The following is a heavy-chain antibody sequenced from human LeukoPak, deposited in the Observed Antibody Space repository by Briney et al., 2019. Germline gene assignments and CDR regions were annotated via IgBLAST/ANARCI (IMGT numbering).Heavy chain of an antibody. J-gene: IGHJ4*02. CDR3: ARDSNGDYTFDY. CDR2: IYYSGST. D-gene: IGHD4-17*01. Sequence: PSETLSLTCTVSGGSISSYYWNWIRQPPGKGLEWIGYIYYSGSTYYNPSLKSRVTISVDTSKNQFSLKLSSVTAADTAVYYCARDSNGDYTFDYWGQGTLVTVSS. V-gene: IGHV4-59*12. CDR1: GGSISSYY.